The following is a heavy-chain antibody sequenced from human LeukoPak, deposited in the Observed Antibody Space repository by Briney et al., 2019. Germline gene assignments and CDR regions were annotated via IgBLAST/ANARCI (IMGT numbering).Heavy chain of an antibody. V-gene: IGHV3-21*01. D-gene: IGHD3-3*01. J-gene: IGHJ5*02. CDR1: GFIYSSYS. Sequence: PGGSLRLSCDASGFIYSSYSMNWLRHAPGKGLEWVSSISSGSSFIHYADSVKGRFTISRDNAKNSLYLQMNSLTDEDTAVYYCARDLFGTRSWFDPWGQGTLVTVSS. CDR3: ARDLFGTRSWFDP. CDR2: ISSGSSFI.